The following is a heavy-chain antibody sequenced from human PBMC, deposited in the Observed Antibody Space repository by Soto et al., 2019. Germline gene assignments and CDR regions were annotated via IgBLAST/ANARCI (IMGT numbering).Heavy chain of an antibody. CDR2: IFSNDEK. D-gene: IGHD6-6*01. J-gene: IGHJ6*02. Sequence: QVTLKESGPVLVKPTETLTLTCTVSGFSLSNARMGVSWIRQPPGKALEWLAHIFSNDEKSYSTSLKGRLTISKDTSNSQVVLTMTNMYPVDTATYYCARIRIAAQRDYYGMDVWGQGTTVTVSS. CDR3: ARIRIAAQRDYYGMDV. CDR1: GFSLSNARMG. V-gene: IGHV2-26*01.